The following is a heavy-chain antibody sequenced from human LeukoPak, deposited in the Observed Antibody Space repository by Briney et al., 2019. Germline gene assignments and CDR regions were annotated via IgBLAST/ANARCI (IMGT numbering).Heavy chain of an antibody. D-gene: IGHD4-17*01. CDR1: GYSLINYW. CDR2: IYPGDSDT. Sequence: GESLKISCKDSGYSLINYWVAWVRQMPGKGLEWMGIIYPGDSDTRYSPSLQGQVTISADNYINTAYLEWDNLKASDTAMYYCARWRGGDHGKQFDYWGQGTLVTVSS. V-gene: IGHV5-51*01. J-gene: IGHJ4*02. CDR3: ARWRGGDHGKQFDY.